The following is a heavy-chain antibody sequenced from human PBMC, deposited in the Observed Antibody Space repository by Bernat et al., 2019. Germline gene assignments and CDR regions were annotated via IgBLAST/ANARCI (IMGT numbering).Heavy chain of an antibody. Sequence: QVQLVQSGAEVKKPGSSVKVSCKASGGTFSSYAISWVRQAPGQGLEWMGGIIPIFGTANYAQKFQGRVTITADESTSTAYMELSSLRSEDTAVYYCARDAPRLNFAWLSRREYHWFDPWDQGTLVTVSS. CDR2: IIPIFGTA. CDR1: GGTFSSYA. D-gene: IGHD3-9*01. V-gene: IGHV1-69*01. CDR3: ARDAPRLNFAWLSRREYHWFDP. J-gene: IGHJ5*01.